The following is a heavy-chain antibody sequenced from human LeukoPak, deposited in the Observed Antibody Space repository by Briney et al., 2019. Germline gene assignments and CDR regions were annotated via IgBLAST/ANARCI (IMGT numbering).Heavy chain of an antibody. CDR3: ARRSTNRIAAAGTIRRNWYFDL. CDR1: GGSISSSSYY. CDR2: IYYSGST. D-gene: IGHD6-13*01. Sequence: SETLSLTCTVSGGSISSSSYYWGWIRQPPGKGLEWIGSIYYSGSTNYNPSLKSRVTISVDTSKNQFSLKLSSVTAADTAVYYCARRSTNRIAAAGTIRRNWYFDLWGRGTLVTVSS. V-gene: IGHV4-39*07. J-gene: IGHJ2*01.